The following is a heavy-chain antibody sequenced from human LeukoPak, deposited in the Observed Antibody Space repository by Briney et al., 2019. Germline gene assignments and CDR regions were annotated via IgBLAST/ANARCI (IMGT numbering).Heavy chain of an antibody. CDR2: ISNSGGNT. CDR1: GFAFRNYG. V-gene: IGHV3-23*01. D-gene: IGHD1-26*01. Sequence: GGSLRLSCAASGFAFRNYGMSWVRQAPGKGLEWVSAISNSGGNTYYVDSVKGRFTISRDNSRNTLYLQMNSLRAEDTAVYYCAKDDGGSYYIYYYYMDVWGKGTTVTISS. J-gene: IGHJ6*03. CDR3: AKDDGGSYYIYYYYMDV.